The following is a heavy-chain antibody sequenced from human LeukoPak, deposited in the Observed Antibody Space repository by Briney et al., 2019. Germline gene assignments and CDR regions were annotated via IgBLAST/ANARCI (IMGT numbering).Heavy chain of an antibody. CDR2: IYYSGST. CDR1: GGSISSYY. CDR3: AAPVEADGASDI. V-gene: IGHV4-59*01. D-gene: IGHD2-15*01. J-gene: IGHJ3*02. Sequence: SETLSLTCTVSGGSISSYYWSWIRQPPGKGLEWIGYIYYSGSTNYNPSLKSRVTISVDTSKNQFSLKLSSVTAADTAVYYCAAPVEADGASDIWGQGTMVTVSS.